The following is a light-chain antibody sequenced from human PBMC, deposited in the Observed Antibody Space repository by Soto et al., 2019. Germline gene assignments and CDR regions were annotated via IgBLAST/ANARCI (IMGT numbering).Light chain of an antibody. J-gene: IGKJ1*01. CDR3: QQYGSSRT. Sequence: EIVLTQSPGTLSLSPGERATLSCRASQSVSSTYLAWYQQKPGQAPRLLIYGASGRATGIPDRFSGSGSGTDFTLTISRLEPEDFAAYYCQQYGSSRTFGQGTKVDIK. CDR1: QSVSSTY. V-gene: IGKV3-20*01. CDR2: GAS.